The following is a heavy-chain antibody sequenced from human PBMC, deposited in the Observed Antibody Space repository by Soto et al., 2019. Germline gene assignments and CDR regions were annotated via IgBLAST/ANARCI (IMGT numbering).Heavy chain of an antibody. CDR2: IIPIFGTA. D-gene: IGHD5-18*01. V-gene: IGHV1-69*13. J-gene: IGHJ3*02. CDR3: ARDRYSYGYEGSYAFDI. CDR1: GGTFSSYA. Sequence: ASVKVSCKASGGTFSSYAISWVRQAPGQGLEWMGGIIPIFGTANYAQKFQGRVTITADESTSTAYMELSSLRSEDTAVYYCARDRYSYGYEGSYAFDIWGQGTMVTVSS.